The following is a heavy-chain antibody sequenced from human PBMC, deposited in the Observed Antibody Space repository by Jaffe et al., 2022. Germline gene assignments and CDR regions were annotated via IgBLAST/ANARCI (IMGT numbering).Heavy chain of an antibody. CDR1: GYTFTSYA. CDR3: ARDRQGITMVQGVIFDY. CDR2: INAGNGNT. V-gene: IGHV1-3*01. J-gene: IGHJ4*02. D-gene: IGHD3-10*01. Sequence: QVQLVQSGAEVKKPGASVKVSCKASGYTFTSYAMHWVRQAPGQRLEWMGWINAGNGNTKYSQKFQGRVTITRDTSASTAYMELSSLRSEDTAVYYCARDRQGITMVQGVIFDYWGQGTLVTVSS.